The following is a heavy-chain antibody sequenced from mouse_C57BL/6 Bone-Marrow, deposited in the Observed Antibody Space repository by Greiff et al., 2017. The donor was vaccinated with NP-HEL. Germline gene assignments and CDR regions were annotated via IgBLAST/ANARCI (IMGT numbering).Heavy chain of an antibody. D-gene: IGHD2-4*01. V-gene: IGHV1-19*01. J-gene: IGHJ2*01. CDR3: ARFDDYLYYFDY. CDR1: GYTFPDYY. CDR2: INPYNGGT. Sequence: EVQLQESGPVLVKPGASVKMSCKASGYTFPDYYMNWVKQSHGKSLEWIGVINPYNGGTSYNQKFKGKATLTVDKSSSTAYMELNSLTSEDSAVYYCARFDDYLYYFDYWGQGTTLTVSS.